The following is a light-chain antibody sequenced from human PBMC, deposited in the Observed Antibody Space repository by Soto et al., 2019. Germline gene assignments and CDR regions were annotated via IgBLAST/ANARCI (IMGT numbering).Light chain of an antibody. CDR2: GAS. CDR1: QSISNN. CDR3: HQYNNWPYT. J-gene: IGKJ2*01. V-gene: IGKV3-15*01. Sequence: EIVMTQSPDTLSVSPGESATLSCRARQSISNNLAWYQQKPGQAPRLLLYGASTRTTGIPARFSGSGSGTEFTLTISSLQSEDFAVYYCHQYNNWPYTFAQGTKLEI.